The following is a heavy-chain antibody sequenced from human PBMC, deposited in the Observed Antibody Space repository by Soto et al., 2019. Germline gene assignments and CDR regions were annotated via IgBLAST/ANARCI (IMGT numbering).Heavy chain of an antibody. J-gene: IGHJ4*02. V-gene: IGHV4-39*01. D-gene: IGHD3-9*01. CDR3: ARLRNDWLFEGGGYFDY. CDR2: IYYSGST. Sequence: SETLSLTCTVSGGSISSSSYYWGWIRQPPGKGLEWIGSIYYSGSTYYNPSLKSRVTISVDTSKNQFSLKLSSVTAADTAVYYCARLRNDWLFEGGGYFDYWAQGTLVTVYS. CDR1: GGSISSSSYY.